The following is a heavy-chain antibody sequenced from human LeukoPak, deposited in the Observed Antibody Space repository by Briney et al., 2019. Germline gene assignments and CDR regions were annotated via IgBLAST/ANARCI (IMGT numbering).Heavy chain of an antibody. V-gene: IGHV1-2*04. D-gene: IGHD3-10*01. CDR1: GYTFTGYY. Sequence: GASEKVSCKASGYTFTGYYMHWVRQAPGQGLEWMGWINPNSGGTNYAQKFQGWVTMTRDTSISTAYMELSRLRSDDTAVYYCARDGANYYGSGSDYYYYGMDVWGKGTTVTVSS. J-gene: IGHJ6*04. CDR3: ARDGANYYGSGSDYYYYGMDV. CDR2: INPNSGGT.